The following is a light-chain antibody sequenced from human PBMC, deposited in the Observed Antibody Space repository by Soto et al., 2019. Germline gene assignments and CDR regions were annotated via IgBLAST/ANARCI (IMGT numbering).Light chain of an antibody. CDR2: DVF. CDR3: QQRSIWPNT. V-gene: IGKV3-11*01. CDR1: QSVSSS. Sequence: DIVLTQSPATLSLSPGERATLSCRASQSVSSSLAWYQQKSGQAPRLLMSDVFIRATGTPARFSVSGFGTDFTLTISSLEPEDFAVYYCQQRSIWPNTFGQGTKLDIK. J-gene: IGKJ2*01.